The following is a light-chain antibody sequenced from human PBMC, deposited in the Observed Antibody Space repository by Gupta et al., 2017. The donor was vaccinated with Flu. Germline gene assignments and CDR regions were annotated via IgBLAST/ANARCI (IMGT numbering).Light chain of an antibody. CDR2: GAS. J-gene: IGKJ2*01. Sequence: TLSLSPGERVTLSCRARESVDSDFLAWYQQKAGQAPTLLIYGASSRATGIPDRFSGSGSGTDFTLTINRLEPEDFAVYYCQQYESSPMYTFGQGTRLEIK. CDR1: ESVDSDF. CDR3: QQYESSPMYT. V-gene: IGKV3-20*01.